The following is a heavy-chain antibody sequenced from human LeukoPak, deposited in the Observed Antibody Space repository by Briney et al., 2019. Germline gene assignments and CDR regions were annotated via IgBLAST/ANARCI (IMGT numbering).Heavy chain of an antibody. J-gene: IGHJ5*02. Sequence: GASVKVSCKASGYTFTGYYMHWVRQAPGQGLEWMGWINPNSGGTNYAQKFQGRVTMTRDTSISTAYMELSRLRSDDTAAYYCAREGGSVCSGGSCYWFDPWGQGTLVTVSS. CDR3: AREGGSVCSGGSCYWFDP. V-gene: IGHV1-2*02. CDR1: GYTFTGYY. D-gene: IGHD2-15*01. CDR2: INPNSGGT.